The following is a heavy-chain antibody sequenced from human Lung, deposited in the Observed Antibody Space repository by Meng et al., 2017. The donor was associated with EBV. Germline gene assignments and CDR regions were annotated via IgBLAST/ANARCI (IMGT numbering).Heavy chain of an antibody. D-gene: IGHD2-15*01. CDR3: ARGRQIGWQGGDFAY. J-gene: IGHJ4*02. CDR1: GGSFRGYY. Sequence: QGRLHPWGGGLLKPSETLSLRCAFSGGSFRGYYWSWIRQSPERGLEWIGEINHSGHTNYNPSLKSRVTISVDTSKNQFSLNLSPVTAADTAVYYCARGRQIGWQGGDFAYWSQGTLVTVSS. V-gene: IGHV4-34*01. CDR2: INHSGHT.